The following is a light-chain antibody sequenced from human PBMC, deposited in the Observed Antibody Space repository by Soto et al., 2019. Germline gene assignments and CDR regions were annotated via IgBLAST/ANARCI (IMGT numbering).Light chain of an antibody. J-gene: IGKJ1*01. Sequence: IVLTQSPCTLSLSPLERATLSCMASQTVSSIYLAWYQQKPGQAPRLLIYNGSSRATGIPDRFSGSGSGTEFTLTISSLQPDDFATYYCQHFNSYPWTFGQGTKVDIK. V-gene: IGKV3-20*01. CDR1: QTVSSIY. CDR3: QHFNSYPWT. CDR2: NGS.